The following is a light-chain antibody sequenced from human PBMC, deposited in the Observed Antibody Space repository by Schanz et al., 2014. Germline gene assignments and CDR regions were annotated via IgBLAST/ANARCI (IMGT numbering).Light chain of an antibody. V-gene: IGKV3D-15*02. CDR3: HQYINSPFT. Sequence: EIVVTQSPATLALSPGERASLSCRASRSISGNLAWYQQKPGQAPRLLIYDTSNRATGIPARFSGSGSGTDFTLTISRLEPEDFAVYYCHQYINSPFTFGPGTKVEIK. CDR1: RSISGN. CDR2: DTS. J-gene: IGKJ3*01.